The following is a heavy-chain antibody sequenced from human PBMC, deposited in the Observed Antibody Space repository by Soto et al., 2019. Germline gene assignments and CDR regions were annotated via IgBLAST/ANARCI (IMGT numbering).Heavy chain of an antibody. D-gene: IGHD4-17*01. Sequence: PSETLSLTFTVSGGSINSYCWSWIRQPPGKGLEWIAYIFDSGNANYNPSLKSRVTISVDTSKNQFSLKLTSVTAAGTAVYYCARHRRTTVAKFYFDNWGQGALVTVSS. CDR2: IFDSGNA. CDR1: GGSINSYC. J-gene: IGHJ4*02. CDR3: ARHRRTTVAKFYFDN. V-gene: IGHV4-59*08.